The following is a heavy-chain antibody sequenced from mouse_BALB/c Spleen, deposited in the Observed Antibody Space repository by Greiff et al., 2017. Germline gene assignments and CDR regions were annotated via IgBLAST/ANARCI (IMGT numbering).Heavy chain of an antibody. CDR2: ISSGGSYT. J-gene: IGHJ3*01. V-gene: IGHV5-6*01. D-gene: IGHD2-4*01. CDR3: ARQGGLRQPFAY. CDR1: GFTFSSYG. Sequence: EVKVVESGGDLVKPGGSLKLSCAASGFTFSSYGMSLVRQTPDKRLEWVATISSGGSYTYYPDSVKGRFTISRDNAKNTLYLQMSSLKSEDTAMYYCARQGGLRQPFAYWGQGTLVTVSA.